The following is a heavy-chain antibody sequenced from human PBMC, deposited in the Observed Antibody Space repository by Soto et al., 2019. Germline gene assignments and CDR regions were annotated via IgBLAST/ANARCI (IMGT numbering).Heavy chain of an antibody. CDR2: IKSKTDGGTT. Sequence: EVQLVESGGGLVKPGGSLRLSCAASGFTFSNAWMNWVRQAPGKGLEWVGRIKSKTDGGTTDYAAAVKGRFTISRDDSKNTLYLQMNSLKTEDTAVYYCTTGNLITIFGVVIQMYYFDYWGQGTLVTVSS. V-gene: IGHV3-15*07. D-gene: IGHD3-3*01. CDR3: TTGNLITIFGVVIQMYYFDY. J-gene: IGHJ4*02. CDR1: GFTFSNAW.